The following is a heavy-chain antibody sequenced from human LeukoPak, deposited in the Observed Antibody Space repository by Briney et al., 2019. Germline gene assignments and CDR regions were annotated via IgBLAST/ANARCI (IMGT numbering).Heavy chain of an antibody. CDR3: AREGYYGSGSPPSLYFDY. Sequence: GGSLRLSCAASGFTFRNYVIHWVRQAPGKGLEWLAVTSSDLNVKLYADSVKGRFTISRDNSRSTLYLQMNSLRPEDTAIYYCAREGYYGSGSPPSLYFDYWGQGTLVTVSS. D-gene: IGHD3-10*01. CDR2: TSSDLNVK. J-gene: IGHJ4*02. CDR1: GFTFRNYV. V-gene: IGHV3-30-3*01.